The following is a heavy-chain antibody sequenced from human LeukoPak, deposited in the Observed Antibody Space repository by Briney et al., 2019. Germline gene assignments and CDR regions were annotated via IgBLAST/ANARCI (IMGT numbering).Heavy chain of an antibody. Sequence: GGSLRLSCAASGVIFSSSSMNWVRQAPGKGLEWVSSISSSSSYIYYADSVKGRFTISRDNAKNSLYLQMNSLRAEDTAVYYCARVALPRAFDIWGQGTMVTVSS. J-gene: IGHJ3*02. V-gene: IGHV3-21*01. CDR2: ISSSSSYI. CDR3: ARVALPRAFDI. CDR1: GVIFSSSS.